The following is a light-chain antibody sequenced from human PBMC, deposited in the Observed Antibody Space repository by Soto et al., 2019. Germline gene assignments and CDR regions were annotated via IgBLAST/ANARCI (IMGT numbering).Light chain of an antibody. Sequence: EIVLTQSPGTLSLSPGERAALSCRASQRVSSSYLAWYQQKPGQAPRRLIYGASSRATGIPDRFSGSGSGTDFTLTISRLEPEDFAVYYCQQYGSSPLTFGGGTTVEIK. J-gene: IGKJ4*01. CDR1: QRVSSSY. CDR2: GAS. CDR3: QQYGSSPLT. V-gene: IGKV3-20*01.